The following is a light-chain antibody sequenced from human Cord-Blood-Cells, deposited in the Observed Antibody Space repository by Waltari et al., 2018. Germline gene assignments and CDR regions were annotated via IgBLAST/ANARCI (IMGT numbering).Light chain of an antibody. Sequence: DIQMTQSPSSLSASVGDRVTITCRASQSISSYFNWYQQKPGKAPKLLIYAASSLQSGVPSRFSGSGSGTDFTLTISSLQPEDFATYYCQQSYSTLQTFGQGTKVEIK. CDR3: QQSYSTLQT. CDR2: AAS. V-gene: IGKV1-39*01. CDR1: QSISSY. J-gene: IGKJ1*01.